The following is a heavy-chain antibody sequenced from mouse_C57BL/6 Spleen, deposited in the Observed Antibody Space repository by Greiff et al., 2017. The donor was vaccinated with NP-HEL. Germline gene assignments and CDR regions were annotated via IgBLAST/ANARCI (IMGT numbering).Heavy chain of an antibody. CDR2: IYPGDGDT. Sequence: VQLQQSGPELVKPGASVKISCKASGYAFSSSWMNWVKQRPGKGLEWIGRIYPGDGDTNYNGKFKGKATLTADKSSSTAYMQLSSLTSEDSAVYFCAIPSYGPNWDSYAMDYWGQGTSVTVSS. D-gene: IGHD4-1*01. CDR3: AIPSYGPNWDSYAMDY. CDR1: GYAFSSSW. V-gene: IGHV1-82*01. J-gene: IGHJ4*01.